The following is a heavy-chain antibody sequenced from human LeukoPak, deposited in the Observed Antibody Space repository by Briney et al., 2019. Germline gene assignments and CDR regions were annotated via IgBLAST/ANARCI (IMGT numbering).Heavy chain of an antibody. CDR1: GGSFSGYY. CDR3: ARGGRPSRFDY. Sequence: SETLSLTCAVYGGSFSGYYWSWIRQPPGKGLEWIGEINHSGSTNYNPSLKSRVTISVDTSKNQFSLKLSSVTTAATAVYYCARGGRPSRFDYWGQGTLVTVSS. CDR2: INHSGST. V-gene: IGHV4-34*01. J-gene: IGHJ4*02.